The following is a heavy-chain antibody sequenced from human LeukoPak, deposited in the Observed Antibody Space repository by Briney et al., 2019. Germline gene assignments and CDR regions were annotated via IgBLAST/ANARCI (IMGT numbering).Heavy chain of an antibody. CDR3: ARAYSSSWYFNWFDP. CDR2: IYPSGTT. V-gene: IGHV4-38-2*02. CDR1: GYSISSGYY. J-gene: IGHJ5*02. D-gene: IGHD6-13*01. Sequence: SETLSLTCNVSGYSISSGYYWGWIRQPPGRGLEWIGNIYPSGTTNYNPSLKTRVTISVDTSKNQFSLKLSSVTAADTAVYFCARAYSSSWYFNWFDPWGQGTLVTVSS.